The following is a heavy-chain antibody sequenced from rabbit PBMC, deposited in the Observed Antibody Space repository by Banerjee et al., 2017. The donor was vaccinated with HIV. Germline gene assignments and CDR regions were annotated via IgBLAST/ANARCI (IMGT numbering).Heavy chain of an antibody. Sequence: QEQLEESGGGLVKPEGSLTLTCEASGFSFSNKYVMCWVRQAPGKGLEWIACINTSSGNTVYASWAKGRFTISSDNTQNTVSLQMNSLTAADTATYFCARNLGDWRNLWGPGTLVTVS. CDR3: ARNLGDWRNL. CDR2: INTSSGNT. CDR1: GFSFSNKYV. V-gene: IGHV1S45*01. D-gene: IGHD5-1*01. J-gene: IGHJ4*01.